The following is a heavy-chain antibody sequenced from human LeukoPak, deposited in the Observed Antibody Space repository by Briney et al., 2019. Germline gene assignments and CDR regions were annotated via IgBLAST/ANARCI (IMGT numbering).Heavy chain of an antibody. D-gene: IGHD1-26*01. CDR2: LYIGGNT. J-gene: IGHJ3*02. Sequence: GGSLRLSCAASGLTVNNNYMNWVRQAPGKGLEWVSALYIGGNTYYADSVRGRFTISRDNSKNTLHLQMNSLRAEDTAVYYCGKNRYSGSLSPFDIWGQGTMVTVSS. V-gene: IGHV3-53*01. CDR3: GKNRYSGSLSPFDI. CDR1: GLTVNNNY.